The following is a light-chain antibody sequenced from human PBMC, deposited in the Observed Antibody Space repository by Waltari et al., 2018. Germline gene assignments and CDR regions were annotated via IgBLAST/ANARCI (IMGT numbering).Light chain of an antibody. CDR3: NSFTSSTTWV. J-gene: IGLJ3*02. Sequence: QSALTQPASVSGSPGQSITISCTGTSSDVAGHNHVSWYQQHPGQAPKLLIYDVTKWPSGVSDRFSGSKSGNTASLTISGLQAEDEADYYCNSFTSSTTWVFGGGTRVTVL. V-gene: IGLV2-14*03. CDR1: SSDVAGHNH. CDR2: DVT.